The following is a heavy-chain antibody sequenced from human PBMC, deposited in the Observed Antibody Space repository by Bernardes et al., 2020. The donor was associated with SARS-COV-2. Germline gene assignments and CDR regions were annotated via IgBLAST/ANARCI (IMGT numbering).Heavy chain of an antibody. J-gene: IGHJ4*02. CDR2: IYHSGST. V-gene: IGHV4-38-2*01. Sequence: SETLSLTCAVSGYSISSGYYWGWIRQPPGKGLEWIGSIYHSGSTYYNPSLKSRVTISVDTSKNQFSLKLSSVTAADTAVYYCARNGEYYDFWSGYPTYYFDYWGQGTLVTVSS. D-gene: IGHD3-3*01. CDR3: ARNGEYYDFWSGYPTYYFDY. CDR1: GYSISSGYY.